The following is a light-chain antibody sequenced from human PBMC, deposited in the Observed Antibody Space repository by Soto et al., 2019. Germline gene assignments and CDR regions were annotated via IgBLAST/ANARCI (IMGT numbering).Light chain of an antibody. CDR3: QQANSFPLT. CDR2: TTS. CDR1: QGINNW. Sequence: DIQMTQSPSPVSASVGDRVTITCRASQGINNWLAWYQQKPGKAPKLLIYTTSILQSGVPSRFSGTGSGTDFTLTISSLQPEDFATYYCQQANSFPLTVGGGTKVEIK. V-gene: IGKV1D-12*01. J-gene: IGKJ4*01.